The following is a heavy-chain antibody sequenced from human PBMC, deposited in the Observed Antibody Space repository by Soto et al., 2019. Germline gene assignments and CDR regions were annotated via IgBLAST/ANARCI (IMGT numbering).Heavy chain of an antibody. Sequence: PVGSLRLSCAASGFTFTNAWIYWVRQAPGKGLEWVGRIKSKIDGGTTDHAVPLKGRFTISRDDSKNTLYLQMNSLRAEDTAVYYCASGGGVVSFDYWGQGTLVTVSS. CDR3: ASGGGVVSFDY. J-gene: IGHJ4*02. V-gene: IGHV3-15*01. D-gene: IGHD2-15*01. CDR2: IKSKIDGGTT. CDR1: GFTFTNAW.